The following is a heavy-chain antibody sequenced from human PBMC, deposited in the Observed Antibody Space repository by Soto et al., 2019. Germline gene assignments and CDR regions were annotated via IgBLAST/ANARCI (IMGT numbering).Heavy chain of an antibody. J-gene: IGHJ4*02. Sequence: EVQLVESGGDLVKPGGSLRLSCAASGFTFSNAWMNWVRQGPGKGLEWVGRIKSKTDGGTTDYAAPVKGRFTISRDESKNTLYLQMNSLKTEDTAVYYCTTTPPSLVRGRGYWGQGTLVTVSS. CDR1: GFTFSNAW. CDR2: IKSKTDGGTT. V-gene: IGHV3-15*07. CDR3: TTTPPSLVRGRGY. D-gene: IGHD3-10*01.